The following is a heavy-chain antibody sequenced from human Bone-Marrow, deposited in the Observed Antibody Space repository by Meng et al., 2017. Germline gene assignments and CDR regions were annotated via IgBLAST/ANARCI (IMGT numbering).Heavy chain of an antibody. D-gene: IGHD4-17*01. J-gene: IGHJ4*02. CDR1: GGSISRGGYY. CDR3: ARDRNDYGSHYFDY. V-gene: IGHV4-31*03. Sequence: QVQLQESGPGLVKPSQTLSLTCTVSGGSISRGGYYWSWIRQHPAKGLEWFGYIYHSGSTYYNPSLKSRVTISVDTSKNQFSLKLSSVTAADTAVYYCARDRNDYGSHYFDYWGQGTLVTVSS. CDR2: IYHSGST.